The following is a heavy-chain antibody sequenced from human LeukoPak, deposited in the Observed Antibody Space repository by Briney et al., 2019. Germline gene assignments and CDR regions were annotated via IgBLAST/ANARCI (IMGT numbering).Heavy chain of an antibody. Sequence: ASVTVSCKASGYTFTSYGISWVRQAPGQGLEWMGWISVYNGNTKYAQKFQGRVTMTTDTSTSTAYMELRSLKSDDTAVYYCARGVGANSRPDYWGQGTLVTVSS. CDR1: GYTFTSYG. CDR2: ISVYNGNT. D-gene: IGHD1-26*01. V-gene: IGHV1-18*01. J-gene: IGHJ4*02. CDR3: ARGVGANSRPDY.